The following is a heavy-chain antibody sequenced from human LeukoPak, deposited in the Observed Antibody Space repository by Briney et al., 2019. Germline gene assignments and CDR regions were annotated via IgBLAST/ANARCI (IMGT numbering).Heavy chain of an antibody. CDR1: GFTFSSYE. CDR2: ISSSGSTI. D-gene: IGHD3-10*01. V-gene: IGHV3-48*03. CDR3: AKDRGIISDY. Sequence: GGSLRLSCVASGFTFSSYEINWVRQAPGNGLEWVSYISSSGSTIYYADSVKGRFTISRDNSKNTLYLQMNSLRAEDTAVYYCAKDRGIISDYWGQGTLVTVSS. J-gene: IGHJ4*02.